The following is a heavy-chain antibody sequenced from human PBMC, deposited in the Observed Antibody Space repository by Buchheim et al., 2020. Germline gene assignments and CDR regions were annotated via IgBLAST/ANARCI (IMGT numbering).Heavy chain of an antibody. V-gene: IGHV4-59*01. CDR3: ARGNYYGSGSYDY. Sequence: QVQLQESGPGLVKPSETLSLTCTVSGASISTYSWSWIRQPPGKGLEWIGYIYYSGKTHYNPSLKSRVSISIHTSKNQFSLRLTSVTAADTAVYYCARGNYYGSGSYDYWGQGTL. CDR2: IYYSGKT. J-gene: IGHJ4*02. CDR1: GASISTYS. D-gene: IGHD3-10*01.